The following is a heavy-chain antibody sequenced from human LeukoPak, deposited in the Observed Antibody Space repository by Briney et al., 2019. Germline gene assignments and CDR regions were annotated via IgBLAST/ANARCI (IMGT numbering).Heavy chain of an antibody. D-gene: IGHD5-18*01. CDR2: IYHSGST. Sequence: SQTLSLTCTVSGGSISSGDYYWSWIRQPPGKGLEWIGYIYHSGSTNYNPSLKSRVTISVDTSKNQFSLKLSSVTAADTAVYYCARSDTAMAHYFDYWGQGTLVTVSS. CDR1: GGSISSGDYY. J-gene: IGHJ4*02. V-gene: IGHV4-30-4*08. CDR3: ARSDTAMAHYFDY.